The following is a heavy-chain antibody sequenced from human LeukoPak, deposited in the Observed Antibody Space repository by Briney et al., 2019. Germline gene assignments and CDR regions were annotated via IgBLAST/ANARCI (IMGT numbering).Heavy chain of an antibody. Sequence: SETLSLTCAVYGGSFSGYYWSWIRQPPGKGLEWIGEINHSGSTNYNPFLKSRVTISVDTSKNQFSLKLSSVTAADTAVYYCARVGEAVAGIDYWGQGTLVTVSS. D-gene: IGHD6-19*01. J-gene: IGHJ4*02. CDR2: INHSGST. CDR1: GGSFSGYY. V-gene: IGHV4-34*01. CDR3: ARVGEAVAGIDY.